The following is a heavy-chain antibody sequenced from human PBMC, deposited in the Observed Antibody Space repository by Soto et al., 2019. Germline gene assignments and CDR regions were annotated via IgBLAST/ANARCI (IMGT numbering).Heavy chain of an antibody. J-gene: IGHJ4*02. CDR1: GFTFSDFW. D-gene: IGHD1-26*01. V-gene: IGHV3-7*05. CDR3: AKGGATLTN. CDR2: IRPDSSDK. Sequence: ESGGDLVQPGGSLRLSCAASGFTFSDFWMSWVRQAPGKGLEGVANIRPDSSDKNYVGSVKGRFTISRDNAKNSLYLQMDSLRAEDTAVYYCAKGGATLTNWGQGTLVTVSS.